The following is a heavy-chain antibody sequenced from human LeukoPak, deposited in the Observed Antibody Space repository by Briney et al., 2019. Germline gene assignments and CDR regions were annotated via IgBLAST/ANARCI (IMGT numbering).Heavy chain of an antibody. Sequence: ASVKVSCKASGYTFTSYDINWVRQATGQGLEWMGRINPNSGGTNYAQKFQGRVTMTRDTSISTAYMELSRLRSDDTAVYYCARDLSSGSYYGNWGQGTLVTVSS. CDR3: ARDLSSGSYYGN. V-gene: IGHV1-2*06. D-gene: IGHD1-26*01. CDR1: GYTFTSYD. CDR2: INPNSGGT. J-gene: IGHJ4*02.